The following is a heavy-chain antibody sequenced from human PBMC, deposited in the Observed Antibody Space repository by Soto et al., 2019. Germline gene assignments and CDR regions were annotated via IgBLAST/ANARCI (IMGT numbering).Heavy chain of an antibody. J-gene: IGHJ4*02. CDR2: IYHSGST. CDR1: GGSISSGGYS. CDR3: ARAFPNYDSSGHY. V-gene: IGHV4-30-2*01. Sequence: PSETLSLTCAVSGGSISSGGYSWSWIRQPPGKGLEWIGYIYHSGSTYYNPSLKSRVTISVDRSKNQFSLKLSSVTAADTAVYYCARAFPNYDSSGHYWGQGTLVTVSS. D-gene: IGHD3-22*01.